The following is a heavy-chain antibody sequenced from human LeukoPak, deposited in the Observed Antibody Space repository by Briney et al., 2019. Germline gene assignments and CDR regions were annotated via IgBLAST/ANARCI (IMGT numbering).Heavy chain of an antibody. CDR3: ARGGDPHYGMDV. CDR2: IYYSGST. CDR1: GGSISSYY. Sequence: SETLSLTCTVSGGSISSYYWSWIRQPPGKGLEWIGNIYYSGSTNYNPSLRSRVTISVDTSKNQCSLKLSSVTAADTAVYYCARGGDPHYGMDVWGQGTTVTVSS. J-gene: IGHJ6*02. D-gene: IGHD2-21*01. V-gene: IGHV4-59*01.